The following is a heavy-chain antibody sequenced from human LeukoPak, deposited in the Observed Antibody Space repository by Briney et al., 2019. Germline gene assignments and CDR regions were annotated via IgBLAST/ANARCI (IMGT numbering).Heavy chain of an antibody. J-gene: IGHJ4*02. Sequence: GGSLRLSCAASGVTFSSYAMSWVRQAPGKGLEWVSDIIGSGGITFYADSVKGRFTISRDNSKNTLYLQMNSQRAEDTAVYYCAKDRGVLRFLEWLFHFDYWGQGTLVTVSS. V-gene: IGHV3-23*01. CDR3: AKDRGVLRFLEWLFHFDY. D-gene: IGHD3-3*01. CDR2: IIGSGGIT. CDR1: GVTFSSYA.